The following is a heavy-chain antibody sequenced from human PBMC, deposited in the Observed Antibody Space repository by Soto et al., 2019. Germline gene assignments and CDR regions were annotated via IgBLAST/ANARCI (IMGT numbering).Heavy chain of an antibody. CDR1: GFTFSSYA. J-gene: IGHJ6*02. CDR3: AKGLSGGHFSRPYGMDV. CDR2: ISGSGGST. V-gene: IGHV3-23*01. Sequence: GGSLRLSCVASGFTFSSYAMSWVRQAPGKGLEWVSAISGSGGSTYYADSVKGRFTISRDNSKNTLYLQMNSLRAEDTAVYYCAKGLSGGHFSRPYGMDVWGQGTTVTVSS. D-gene: IGHD2-21*01.